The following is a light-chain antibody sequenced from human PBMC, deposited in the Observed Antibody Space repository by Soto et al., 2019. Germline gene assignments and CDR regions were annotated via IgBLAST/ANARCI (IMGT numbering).Light chain of an antibody. J-gene: IGKJ5*01. V-gene: IGKV3-20*01. CDR2: GAS. CDR1: QTVSSY. CDR3: QQYGTSPIT. Sequence: ENVLTQSPGTLSLSPGETATLSCRASQTVSSYLTWYQQSPGQAPRLLIYGASKRATGIPDRFSGSGSGTDFTLTISRLEPEDFAQYYCQQYGTSPITFGQGTRLEIK.